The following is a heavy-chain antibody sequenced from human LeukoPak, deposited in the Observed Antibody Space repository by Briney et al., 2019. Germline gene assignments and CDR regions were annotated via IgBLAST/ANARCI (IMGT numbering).Heavy chain of an antibody. Sequence: GASVKVSCKASGYTFTSYDINWVRQATGQGLEWMGWMNPNSGNTGYAQKFQGRVTMTRNTSISTAYMELSSLRSEDTAVYYCARASYDSSGYYTSEFDYWGQGTLVTVSS. CDR3: ARASYDSSGYYTSEFDY. CDR1: GYTFTSYD. D-gene: IGHD3-22*01. CDR2: MNPNSGNT. J-gene: IGHJ4*02. V-gene: IGHV1-8*01.